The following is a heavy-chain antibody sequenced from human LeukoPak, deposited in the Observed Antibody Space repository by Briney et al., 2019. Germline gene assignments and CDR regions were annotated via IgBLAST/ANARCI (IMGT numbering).Heavy chain of an antibody. Sequence: GASVKVSCKASGGTFSSYAISWVRQAPGQGLEWMGGIIPIFGTANYAQKFQGRVTITADESTSTAYMELSSLRSEDTAVYYCARGHSVQLERRDMYYFDYWGQGTLVTVSS. CDR2: IIPIFGTA. CDR3: ARGHSVQLERRDMYYFDY. J-gene: IGHJ4*02. D-gene: IGHD1-1*01. V-gene: IGHV1-69*13. CDR1: GGTFSSYA.